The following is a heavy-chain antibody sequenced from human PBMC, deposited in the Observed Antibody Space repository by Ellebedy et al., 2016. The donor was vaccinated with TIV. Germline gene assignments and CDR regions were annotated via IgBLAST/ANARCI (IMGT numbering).Heavy chain of an antibody. J-gene: IGHJ4*02. CDR2: IIPIFGTA. CDR3: ARADDYGGKRGPDY. CDR1: AGTFSSYA. Sequence: AASVKVSCKASAGTFSSYAISWVRQAPGQGLEWMGGIIPIFGTANYAQKFQGRVTITADESTSTAYMELSSLRSEDTAVYNCARADDYGGKRGPDYWGQGTLVTVSS. V-gene: IGHV1-69*13. D-gene: IGHD4-23*01.